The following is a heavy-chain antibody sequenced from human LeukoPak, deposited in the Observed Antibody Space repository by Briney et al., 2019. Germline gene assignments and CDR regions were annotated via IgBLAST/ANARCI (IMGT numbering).Heavy chain of an antibody. CDR1: GGSISSYY. V-gene: IGHV4-59*01. Sequence: PSETLSLTCTDPGGSISSYYWSWIRQPPGKGLEWIGYIYYSGSTNYNPSLKSRVTISVDTSKNKFSLKLSSVTAADTAVYYCASTYYYGSGQYYYYYYYMDVWGKGTTVTISS. CDR3: ASTYYYGSGQYYYYYYYMDV. CDR2: IYYSGST. J-gene: IGHJ6*03. D-gene: IGHD3-10*01.